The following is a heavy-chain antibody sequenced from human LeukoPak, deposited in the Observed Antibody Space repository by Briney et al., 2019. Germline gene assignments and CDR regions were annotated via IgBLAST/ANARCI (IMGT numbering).Heavy chain of an antibody. V-gene: IGHV3-74*01. CDR3: ARDKLEMATIDAFDI. CDR2: INNEGSGT. J-gene: IGHJ3*02. CDR1: GFSFSNYW. Sequence: GGSLRLSCAASGFSFSNYWMHWVRQAPGKGLVWVSHINNEGSGTGYADSVKGRFTISRDNAKNTLYLQMNSLRAEDTAVYYCARDKLEMATIDAFDIWGQGTMVTVSS. D-gene: IGHD5-24*01.